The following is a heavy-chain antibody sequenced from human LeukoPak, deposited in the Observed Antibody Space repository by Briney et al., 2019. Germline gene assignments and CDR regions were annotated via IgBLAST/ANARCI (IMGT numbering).Heavy chain of an antibody. V-gene: IGHV3-7*03. CDR2: IKQDGSEK. D-gene: IGHD2-2*01. CDR3: AREQGTSYYGMDV. CDR1: GFTFSIYW. Sequence: GGSLRLSCAVSGFTFSIYWMSWVRPAPEEGLEWVANIKQDGSEKYYVDSVKGRFTISRDNAKNSLYLQMNSLRGEDTAVYYCAREQGTSYYGMDVWGKGTTVTVSS. J-gene: IGHJ6*04.